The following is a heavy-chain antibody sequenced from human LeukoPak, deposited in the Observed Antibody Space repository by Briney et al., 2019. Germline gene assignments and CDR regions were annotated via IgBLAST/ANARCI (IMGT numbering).Heavy chain of an antibody. CDR3: ARGVRIVAGTFRRDYYMDV. CDR2: IDTSGRDL. Sequence: PGGSLRLSCAASGFTFSFYTMNWVRQAPGKGLEWVSSIDTSGRDLYYADSVKGRFTISRDNAKNSLYLQMNSLRAEDTAVYYCARGVRIVAGTFRRDYYMDVWGKGTTVTVFS. V-gene: IGHV3-21*01. J-gene: IGHJ6*03. D-gene: IGHD6-19*01. CDR1: GFTFSFYT.